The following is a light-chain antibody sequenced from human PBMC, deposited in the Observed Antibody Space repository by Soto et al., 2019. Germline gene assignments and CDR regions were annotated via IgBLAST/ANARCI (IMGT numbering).Light chain of an antibody. V-gene: IGLV2-8*01. J-gene: IGLJ2*01. CDR3: CSSGGSNGFVV. Sequence: QLVLTQPPSASESPGQSVTISCTGVSGEVGGYTYVSWYQHSPGKAPKLLIYEVSKRPQGVPDRFTGSKSGNTASLTVSELQPDDEADYYCCSSGGSNGFVVFGGGTKVTVL. CDR1: SGEVGGYTY. CDR2: EVS.